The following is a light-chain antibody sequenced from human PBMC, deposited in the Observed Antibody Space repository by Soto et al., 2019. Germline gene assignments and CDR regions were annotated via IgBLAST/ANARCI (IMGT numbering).Light chain of an antibody. CDR3: QRHNPLWP. CDR1: QSVNNW. Sequence: DIQMTQSPSTLSAYVGDRVTITCLASQSVNNWLAWYQQKPGKAPKLLIHEAAKLESGVPSRFSGSGSGTYFTLTISSLQPDDSATYYCQRHNPLWPFGQGTKVEVK. V-gene: IGKV1-5*03. J-gene: IGKJ1*01. CDR2: EAA.